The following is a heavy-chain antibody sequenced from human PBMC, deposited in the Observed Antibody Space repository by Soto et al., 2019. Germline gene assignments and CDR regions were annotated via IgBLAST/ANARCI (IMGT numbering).Heavy chain of an antibody. CDR1: GYTFIGYY. J-gene: IGHJ5*02. D-gene: IGHD2-15*01. Sequence: QVQLVQSGAEVKKPGASVKVSCKASGYTFIGYYIHWVRQAPGQGPEWMGRINPRSGDTTYAQKFQGRLTMTRDTSISTAYMELSSLRSDDTAVYYCGRDGVVATPLGWFDPWGQGSLVTVSS. CDR3: GRDGVVATPLGWFDP. V-gene: IGHV1-2*06. CDR2: INPRSGDT.